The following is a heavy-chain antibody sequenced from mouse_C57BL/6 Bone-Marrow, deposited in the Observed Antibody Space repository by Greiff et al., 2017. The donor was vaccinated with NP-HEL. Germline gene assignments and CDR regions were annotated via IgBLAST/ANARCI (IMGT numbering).Heavy chain of an antibody. Sequence: EVQRVESEGGLVQPGSSMKLSCTASGFTFSDYYMAWVRQVPEKGLEWVANINYDGSSTYYLDSLKSRFIISRDNAKNILYLQMSSLKSEDTATYYCAREGGITPVVEPHWYFDVWGTGTTVTVSS. CDR2: INYDGSST. CDR3: AREGGITPVVEPHWYFDV. V-gene: IGHV5-16*01. CDR1: GFTFSDYY. D-gene: IGHD1-1*01. J-gene: IGHJ1*03.